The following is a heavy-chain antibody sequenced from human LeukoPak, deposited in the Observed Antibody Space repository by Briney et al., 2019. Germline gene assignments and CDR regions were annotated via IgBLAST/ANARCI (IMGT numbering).Heavy chain of an antibody. D-gene: IGHD4-17*01. CDR3: AKDRGGDYDGFDY. CDR2: IRYDGSNK. J-gene: IGHJ4*02. V-gene: IGHV3-30*02. Sequence: GGSLRLSCAASGFTFSSYAMSWVRQAPGKGLEWVAFIRYDGSNKYYADSVKGRFTISRDNSKNTLYLQMNSLRAEDTAVYYCAKDRGGDYDGFDYWGQGTLVTVSS. CDR1: GFTFSSYA.